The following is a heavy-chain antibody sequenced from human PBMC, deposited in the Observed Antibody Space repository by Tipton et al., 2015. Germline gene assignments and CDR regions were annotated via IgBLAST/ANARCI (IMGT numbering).Heavy chain of an antibody. D-gene: IGHD3-9*01. V-gene: IGHV4-38-2*01. CDR3: ACQDYDSLTRDNQTVDY. Sequence: TLSLTCAVSGYSISSGYHWGWIRQPPGKGLEWIASIYHSGRTHYNPSLKSRVAMSVDTSNNHFSLRLTSLTASDTAVYYCACQDYDSLTRDNQTVDYWVQGTLVTVTS. CDR1: GYSISSGYH. CDR2: IYHSGRT. J-gene: IGHJ4*02.